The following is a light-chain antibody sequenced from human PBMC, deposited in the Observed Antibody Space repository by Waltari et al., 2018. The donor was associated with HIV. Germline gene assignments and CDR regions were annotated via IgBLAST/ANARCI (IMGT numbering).Light chain of an antibody. Sequence: QSMLTQPPSASGTPGQRVTISCSGSSSNIGSNIVNWYQLLPGTAPKLLIYRSNQRPSGVPDRISGSKSGTSASLAISGLQSEDEADYYCATWDDTLNGYVFGTGTKVTVL. CDR1: SSNIGSNI. CDR2: RSN. CDR3: ATWDDTLNGYV. V-gene: IGLV1-44*01. J-gene: IGLJ1*01.